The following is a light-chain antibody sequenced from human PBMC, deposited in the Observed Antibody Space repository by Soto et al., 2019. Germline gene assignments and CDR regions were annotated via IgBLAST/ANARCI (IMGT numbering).Light chain of an antibody. J-gene: IGKJ1*01. V-gene: IGKV3-15*01. CDR2: GAS. CDR1: QTVGSN. Sequence: EVVLTQSPATLSGARGERATLSCRASQTVGSNLAWYQHKPGQAPRLLISGASTRATGVPARFSGSGSGTEFALTISGLQSEDFTVYFCQQYNTRPQTFGQGTKVDIK. CDR3: QQYNTRPQT.